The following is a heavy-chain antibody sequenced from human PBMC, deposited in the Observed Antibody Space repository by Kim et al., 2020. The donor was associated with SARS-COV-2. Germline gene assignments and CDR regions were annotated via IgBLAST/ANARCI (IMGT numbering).Heavy chain of an antibody. CDR2: INHSGST. Sequence: SETLSLTCAVYGGSFSGYYWSWIRQPPGKGLEWIGEINHSGSTNYNPSLKSRVTISVDTSKNQFSLKLSSVTAADTAVYYCARGPPRFGDTAMDRPLTGNFDYWGQGTLVTVSS. D-gene: IGHD5-18*01. J-gene: IGHJ4*02. CDR1: GGSFSGYY. CDR3: ARGPPRFGDTAMDRPLTGNFDY. V-gene: IGHV4-34*01.